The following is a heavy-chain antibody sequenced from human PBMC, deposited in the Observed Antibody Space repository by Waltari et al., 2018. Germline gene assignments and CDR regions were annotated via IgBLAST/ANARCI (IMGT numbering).Heavy chain of an antibody. Sequence: EVQLLESGGGLVRPGGSLRLACAVRGLTFNRQVLGWVRQPPGKGLEWVSGIGRNGESTYYADSVKRRFTVSRDNSKNTLFLQMNSLRAEDTALYYCAGSRANFGWDYFDYWGQGALVTVSS. CDR2: IGRNGEST. J-gene: IGHJ4*02. V-gene: IGHV3-23*01. D-gene: IGHD3-10*01. CDR3: AGSRANFGWDYFDY. CDR1: GLTFNRQV.